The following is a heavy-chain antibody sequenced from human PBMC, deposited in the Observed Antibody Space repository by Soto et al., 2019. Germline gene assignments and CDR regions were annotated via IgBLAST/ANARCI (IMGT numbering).Heavy chain of an antibody. CDR2: MYAGGDT. Sequence: GGSLRLSCGASGLSVSDNYMGWVRQAPGRGLEWVSVMYAGGDTHYADSVKGRFAISRDKSENTLYLQMNSLRDEDTGVYFCVSRIPSWVFDYWGLGTLVTVSS. CDR1: GLSVSDNY. J-gene: IGHJ4*01. CDR3: VSRIPSWVFDY. V-gene: IGHV3-53*01. D-gene: IGHD2-21*01.